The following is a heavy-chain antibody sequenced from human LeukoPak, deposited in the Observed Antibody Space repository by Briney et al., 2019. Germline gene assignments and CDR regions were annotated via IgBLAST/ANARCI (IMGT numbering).Heavy chain of an antibody. D-gene: IGHD3-9*01. CDR2: ISSDGSHK. J-gene: IGHJ4*02. CDR3: AKGSIDWYYFDY. V-gene: IGHV3-30*18. Sequence: GGSLRLACAASGFSFSTYDMHSVRQAPGKGLEWVAVISSDGSHKYWADSVKGRFTISRDNSKNTVYLQMNSLRAEDTAVYYCAKGSIDWYYFDYWGQGTLVTVSS. CDR1: GFSFSTYD.